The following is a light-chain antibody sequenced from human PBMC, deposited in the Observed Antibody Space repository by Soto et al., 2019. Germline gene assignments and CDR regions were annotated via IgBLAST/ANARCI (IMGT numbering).Light chain of an antibody. J-gene: IGKJ5*01. CDR2: CAS. Sequence: EIVLTQSPGTLSLSPGERATLSCRSSQSFSSTYLAWYQQKPGQAPRLLVYCASSMVTVIPDRFSGFGSGTDFTLTIRRLEPEDFAVYFCQQYGSSPITFVQGTRLEIK. V-gene: IGKV3-20*01. CDR3: QQYGSSPIT. CDR1: QSFSSTY.